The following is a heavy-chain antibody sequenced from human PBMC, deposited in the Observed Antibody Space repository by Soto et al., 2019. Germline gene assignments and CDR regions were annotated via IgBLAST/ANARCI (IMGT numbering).Heavy chain of an antibody. V-gene: IGHV1-46*01. CDR2: INPSGGST. CDR1: GYTFTSYY. D-gene: IGHD2-15*01. CDR3: ASSGWYPQAYYYYYYGMDV. Sequence: GESLKISCKASGYTFTSYYMHWVRQAPGQGLEWMGIINPSGGSTSYAQKFQGRVTMTRDTSTSTVYMELSSLRSEDTAVYYCASSGWYPQAYYYYYYGMDVWGQGTTVTVSS. J-gene: IGHJ6*02.